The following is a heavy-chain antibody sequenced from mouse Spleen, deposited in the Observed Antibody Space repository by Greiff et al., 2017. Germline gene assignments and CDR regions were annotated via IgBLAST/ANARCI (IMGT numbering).Heavy chain of an antibody. CDR3: ALMITTDYFDY. J-gene: IGHJ2*01. CDR1: GFTFSSYG. CDR2: ISSGGSYT. Sequence: EVQRVESGGDLVKPGGSLKLSCAASGFTFSSYGMSWVRQTPDKRLEWVATISSGGSYTYYPDSVKGRFTISRDNAKNTLYLQMSSLKSEDTAMYYCALMITTDYFDYWGQGTTLTVSS. D-gene: IGHD2-4*01. V-gene: IGHV5-6*01.